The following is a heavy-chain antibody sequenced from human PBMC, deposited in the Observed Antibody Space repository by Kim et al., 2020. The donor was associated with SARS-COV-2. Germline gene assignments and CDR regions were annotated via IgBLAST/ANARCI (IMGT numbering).Heavy chain of an antibody. V-gene: IGHV1-18*01. CDR1: GYTFTSYG. Sequence: ASVKVSCKASGYTFTSYGISWVRQAPGQGLEWMGWISAYNGNTNYAQKLQGRVTMTTDTSTSTAYMELRSLRSDDTAVYYCARDRILYCSSTSCYTAGFDYWGQGTLVTVSS. D-gene: IGHD2-2*02. CDR2: ISAYNGNT. CDR3: ARDRILYCSSTSCYTAGFDY. J-gene: IGHJ4*02.